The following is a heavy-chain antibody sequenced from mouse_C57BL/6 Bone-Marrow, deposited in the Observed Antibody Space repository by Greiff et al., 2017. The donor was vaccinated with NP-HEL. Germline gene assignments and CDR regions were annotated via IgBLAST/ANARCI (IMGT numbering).Heavy chain of an antibody. J-gene: IGHJ2*01. CDR2: IDPETGGT. CDR1: GYTFTDYE. D-gene: IGHD4-1*01. V-gene: IGHV1-15*01. CDR3: TRGLGPGY. Sequence: VKLVESGAELVRPGASVTLSCKASGYTFTDYEMHWVKQTPVHGLEWIGAIDPETGGTAYNQKFKGKAILTADKSSSTAYMELRSLTSEDSAVYYCTRGLGPGYWGQGTTLTVSS.